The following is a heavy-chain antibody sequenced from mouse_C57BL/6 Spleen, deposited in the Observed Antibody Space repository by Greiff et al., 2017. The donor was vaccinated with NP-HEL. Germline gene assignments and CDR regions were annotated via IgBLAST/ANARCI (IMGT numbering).Heavy chain of an antibody. V-gene: IGHV1-39*01. CDR2: INPNYGTT. CDR1: GYSFTDYN. CDR3: ARSRDHYGSSYWFAY. J-gene: IGHJ3*01. D-gene: IGHD1-1*01. Sequence: VQLKESGPELVKPGASVKISCKASGYSFTDYNMNWVKQSNGKSLEWIGVINPNYGTTSYNQKFKGKATLTVDQSSSTAYMQLNSLTSEDSAVYYCARSRDHYGSSYWFAYWGQGTLVTVSA.